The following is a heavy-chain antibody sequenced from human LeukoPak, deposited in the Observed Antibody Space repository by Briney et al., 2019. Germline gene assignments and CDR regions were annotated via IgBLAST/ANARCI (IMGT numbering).Heavy chain of an antibody. D-gene: IGHD4-17*01. CDR3: ARVPYYGDGSVGAYYYYMDV. Sequence: ASVKVSCKASGYTFTSYGISWVRQAPGQGLEWMGWISAYNGNTNYAQKLQGRVTMTTDTSTSTAYTELRSLRSDDTAVYYCARVPYYGDGSVGAYYYYMDVWGKGTTVTISS. V-gene: IGHV1-18*01. CDR2: ISAYNGNT. J-gene: IGHJ6*03. CDR1: GYTFTSYG.